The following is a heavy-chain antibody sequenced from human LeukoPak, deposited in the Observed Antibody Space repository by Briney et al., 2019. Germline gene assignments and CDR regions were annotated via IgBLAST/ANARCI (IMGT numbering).Heavy chain of an antibody. V-gene: IGHV3-49*03. CDR2: IRSKAYGGTT. Sequence: PGGSLGLSCTASGFTFGDYAMSWIRQAPGKGLEWVGFIRSKAYGGTTEYAASVKGRFTISRDDSKSIAYLQMNSLKTEDTAVYYCTGGWGQAFDVWGQGTMVTVSS. J-gene: IGHJ3*01. CDR1: GFTFGDYA. CDR3: TGGWGQAFDV. D-gene: IGHD1-26*01.